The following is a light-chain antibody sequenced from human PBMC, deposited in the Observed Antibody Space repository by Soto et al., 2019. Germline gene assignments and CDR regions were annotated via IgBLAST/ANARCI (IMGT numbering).Light chain of an antibody. CDR3: QQYCSSPVT. CDR1: QSVISSY. J-gene: IGKJ1*01. V-gene: IGKV3-20*01. Sequence: EIVLTQSPGTLSLSPGERATLSCRASQSVISSYLAWYQQKPGQAPRLLIYGASSRATGIPDRFSGSGAGTNFTLTISRLEPEDFAVYYCQQYCSSPVTFGQGTKVEIK. CDR2: GAS.